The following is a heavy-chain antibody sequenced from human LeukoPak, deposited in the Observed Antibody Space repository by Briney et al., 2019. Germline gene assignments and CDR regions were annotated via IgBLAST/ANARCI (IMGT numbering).Heavy chain of an antibody. D-gene: IGHD1-1*01. CDR2: IYHAGRN. CDR3: ARFLGGNALSYYGIDV. J-gene: IGHJ6*04. CDR1: GYCISSGFY. Sequence: SETLSLTSAVTGYCISSGFYWGLIRQPPGKVLEWIGSIYHAGRNYYNASLRSRVTISVDTSTTQVYLKLSTVTSADTAVYYCARFLGGNALSYYGIDVWGKGTTVTISS. V-gene: IGHV4-38-2*01.